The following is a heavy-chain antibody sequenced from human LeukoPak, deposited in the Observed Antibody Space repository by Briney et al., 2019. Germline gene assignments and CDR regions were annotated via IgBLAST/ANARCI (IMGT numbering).Heavy chain of an antibody. CDR3: GRAGSHDRQTIDF. CDR2: LNPNSDNT. CDR1: GYTFTTYD. J-gene: IGHJ4*02. D-gene: IGHD1-26*01. V-gene: IGHV1-8*01. Sequence: GASVTVSCTTSGYTFTTYDINWVRQATGQGLEWMGWLNPNSDNTASAQSFQGRLTLTRNTSISTAYMEPSSLRSEDTAIYYCGRAGSHDRQTIDFWGQGTLVSVSS.